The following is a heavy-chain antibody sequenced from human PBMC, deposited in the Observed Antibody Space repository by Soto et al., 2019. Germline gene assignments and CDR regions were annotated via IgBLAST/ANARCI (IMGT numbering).Heavy chain of an antibody. V-gene: IGHV1-18*01. J-gene: IGHJ3*01. CDR1: GYTFHIYG. CDR2: ISTNTGKT. D-gene: IGHD6-6*01. Sequence: QVQLVQSGAEVKKPGASVKVSCKTSGYTFHIYGITWVRQAPGRGLEWMGWISTNTGKTDYAQSLQGLVTMTTDTSTGTASLEVRSLRSDDTAVYFCARGVYSGSGDAFDLWGQGTMVTFSS. CDR3: ARGVYSGSGDAFDL.